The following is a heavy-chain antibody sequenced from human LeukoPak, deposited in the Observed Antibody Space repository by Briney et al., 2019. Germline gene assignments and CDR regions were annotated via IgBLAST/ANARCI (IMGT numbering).Heavy chain of an antibody. D-gene: IGHD6-6*01. Sequence: GGSLRLSCAASGFTFSSYAMSWVRQAPGKGLEWVSAISGSGGSTYYADSVKGRFTISRDNSKNTLYLQMNSLRAEDTAVYYCAKRHIAARLAYYYMDVWGKGTTVTVSS. CDR2: ISGSGGST. CDR1: GFTFSSYA. CDR3: AKRHIAARLAYYYMDV. V-gene: IGHV3-23*01. J-gene: IGHJ6*03.